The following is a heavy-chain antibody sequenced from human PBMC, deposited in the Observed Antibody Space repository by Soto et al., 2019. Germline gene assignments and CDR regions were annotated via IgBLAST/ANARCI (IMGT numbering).Heavy chain of an antibody. V-gene: IGHV1-2*02. CDR1: GHTFTAHY. Sequence: ASVKVSCKASGHTFTAHYVHWVRQVPGQGLEWMGWINPNSGDTKFAQKFQGRVTMTSDTPTSTAYMELRRLRSDDTVVYYCASESDTLMVAWEDGMDVWGQGTTVTVSS. CDR2: INPNSGDT. D-gene: IGHD1-26*01. J-gene: IGHJ6*02. CDR3: ASESDTLMVAWEDGMDV.